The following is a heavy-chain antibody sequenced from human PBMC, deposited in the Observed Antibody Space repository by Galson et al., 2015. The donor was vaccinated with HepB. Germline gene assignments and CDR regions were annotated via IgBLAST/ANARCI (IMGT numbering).Heavy chain of an antibody. D-gene: IGHD3-22*01. Sequence: SLRLSCAASGFTFSSYWMHWVRQAPGKGLVWVSRINSDGSSTSNADSVKGRFTISRDNAKNTLYLQMNSLRAEDTAVYYCARGSPRSAYYYDSSGNDAFDIWGQGTMVTVSS. CDR1: GFTFSSYW. J-gene: IGHJ3*02. CDR2: INSDGSST. V-gene: IGHV3-74*01. CDR3: ARGSPRSAYYYDSSGNDAFDI.